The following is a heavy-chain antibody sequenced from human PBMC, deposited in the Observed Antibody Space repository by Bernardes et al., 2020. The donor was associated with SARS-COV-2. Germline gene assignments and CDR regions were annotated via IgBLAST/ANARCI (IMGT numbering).Heavy chain of an antibody. Sequence: SETLSRTCTVSGGSISGHHWSWIRKPAGKGLEWIGHIHTSGSTNYNPSLKNRVTMSVDTSKNQFSLKLSSVTAADTAVYYCAKVTCSSTACSPLAWFDPWGQGTLVTVSS. CDR1: GGSISGHH. CDR2: IHTSGST. CDR3: AKVTCSSTACSPLAWFDP. J-gene: IGHJ5*02. V-gene: IGHV4-4*07. D-gene: IGHD2-2*01.